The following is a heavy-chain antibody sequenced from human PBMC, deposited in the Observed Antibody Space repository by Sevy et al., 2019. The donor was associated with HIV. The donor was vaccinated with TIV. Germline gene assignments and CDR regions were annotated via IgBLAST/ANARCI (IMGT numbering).Heavy chain of an antibody. CDR2: ISSSSSYI. CDR1: GFTFSSYS. J-gene: IGHJ3*02. Sequence: GGSLRLSCAASGFTFSSYSMNWVRQAPGKGLEWVSSISSSSSYIYYADSVKGRFTISRDNAKNSLYLQMNSLRAEDTAVYDCARDHDILTGYYRNGPDAFDIWGQGTMVTVSS. D-gene: IGHD3-9*01. CDR3: ARDHDILTGYYRNGPDAFDI. V-gene: IGHV3-21*01.